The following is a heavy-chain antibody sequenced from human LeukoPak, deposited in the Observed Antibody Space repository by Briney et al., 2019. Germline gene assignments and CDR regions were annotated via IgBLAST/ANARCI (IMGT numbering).Heavy chain of an antibody. CDR2: IGTAGDT. CDR3: AREVQLERLGFGKEGSAFDY. Sequence: PGGSLRLSCAASGFTFSSYDMHWVRQATGKGLEWVSAIGTAGDTYYPGSVKGRFTISRENAKNSLYLQMNSLRAADTAVYYCAREVQLERLGFGKEGSAFDYWGQGTLVTVSS. J-gene: IGHJ4*02. V-gene: IGHV3-13*01. CDR1: GFTFSSYD. D-gene: IGHD1-1*01.